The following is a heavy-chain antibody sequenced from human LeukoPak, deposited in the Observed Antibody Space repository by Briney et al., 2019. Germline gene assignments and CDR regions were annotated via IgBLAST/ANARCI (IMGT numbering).Heavy chain of an antibody. J-gene: IGHJ3*02. D-gene: IGHD1-26*01. CDR1: GFTFSSYA. Sequence: GGSLRLSCAASGFTFSSYAMNWVRQAPGKGLEWVSSISSSSSYIYYADSVKGRFTISRDNAKNSLYLQMNSLRAEDTAVYYCARDEEWELRRGAFDIWGQGTMVTVSS. CDR2: ISSSSSYI. CDR3: ARDEEWELRRGAFDI. V-gene: IGHV3-21*01.